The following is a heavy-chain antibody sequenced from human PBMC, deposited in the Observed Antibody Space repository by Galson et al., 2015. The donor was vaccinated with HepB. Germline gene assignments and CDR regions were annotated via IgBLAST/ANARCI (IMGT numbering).Heavy chain of an antibody. J-gene: IGHJ4*02. Sequence: VKVSCKASGGTFSSYTISWVRQAPGQGLEWMGRIIPILGIANYAQKFQGRVTITADKSTSTAYMELSSLRSEDTAVYYCARDGSKDDRGFDYWGQGTLVTVSS. CDR1: GGTFSSYT. D-gene: IGHD1-26*01. V-gene: IGHV1-69*10. CDR3: ARDGSKDDRGFDY. CDR2: IIPILGIA.